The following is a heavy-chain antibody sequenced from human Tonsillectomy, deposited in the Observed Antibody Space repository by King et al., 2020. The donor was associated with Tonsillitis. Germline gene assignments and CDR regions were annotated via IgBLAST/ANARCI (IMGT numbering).Heavy chain of an antibody. V-gene: IGHV3-30*01. Sequence: VQLVESGGGVVQPGRSLRLSCAASGFPFSGYAMHWVRQAPGKGLEWVAVISYDGGNKYNADSVKGRFTISRDNSKNTLYLQMNSLRAEDTAVYYCARGRYDFWSGYPDNWGQGTLVTVSS. CDR3: ARGRYDFWSGYPDN. D-gene: IGHD3-3*01. J-gene: IGHJ4*02. CDR2: ISYDGGNK. CDR1: GFPFSGYA.